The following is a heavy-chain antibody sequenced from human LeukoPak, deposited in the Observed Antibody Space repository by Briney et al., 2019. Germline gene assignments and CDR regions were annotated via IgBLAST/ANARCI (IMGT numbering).Heavy chain of an antibody. J-gene: IGHJ4*02. CDR2: IRYDGSNK. CDR3: AKDLKVYYDSSGYIDY. D-gene: IGHD3-22*01. Sequence: PGGSLRLSCAASGFTFSSYGMHWVRQAPGKGLEWVAFIRYDGSNKYYADSVKGRFTISRDNSKNTLYLQMNSLRAEDTAVYYCAKDLKVYYDSSGYIDYWGQGTLVTVSS. V-gene: IGHV3-30*02. CDR1: GFTFSSYG.